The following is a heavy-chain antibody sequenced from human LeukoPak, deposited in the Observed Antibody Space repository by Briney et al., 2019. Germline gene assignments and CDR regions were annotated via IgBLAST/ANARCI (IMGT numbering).Heavy chain of an antibody. D-gene: IGHD3-9*01. V-gene: IGHV3-23*01. J-gene: IGHJ4*02. Sequence: GGSLRLSCAASGFTFSSYAMSWVRQAPGKGLDWVSGMSGSGGSTYHADSAKGRFTITRDNSKNTLYLQMNSLRAEDTAVYYCAKGGTYYDILTGYYRRRGRDFLFDYRGQGTLVTVSS. CDR3: AKGGTYYDILTGYYRRRGRDFLFDY. CDR1: GFTFSSYA. CDR2: MSGSGGST.